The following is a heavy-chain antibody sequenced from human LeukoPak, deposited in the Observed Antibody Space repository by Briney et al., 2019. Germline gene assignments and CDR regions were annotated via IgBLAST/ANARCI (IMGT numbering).Heavy chain of an antibody. Sequence: PGGSLRLSCAASGFTFSFYGIHWVRQAPGKGLEWVAVISDDGSTKYYSDSVKGRFTVSRDNSKDTLYLQMNSLRAEDTAVYYCARARADDYYDSSGWPMRAGRPPYYFDYWGQGTLVTVSS. CDR1: GFTFSFYG. V-gene: IGHV3-30*03. D-gene: IGHD3-22*01. CDR3: ARARADDYYDSSGWPMRAGRPPYYFDY. CDR2: ISDDGSTK. J-gene: IGHJ4*02.